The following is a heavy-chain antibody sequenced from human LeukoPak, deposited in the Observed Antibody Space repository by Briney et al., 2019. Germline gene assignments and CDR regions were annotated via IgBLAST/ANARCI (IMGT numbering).Heavy chain of an antibody. Sequence: GGSLRLSCAASGFTFNPYSMNWVRQAPGKGPEWVSSIDGISKSIHYTESVKGRFTVSRDNAKNSLYLQMNSLRAEDTAVYYCARLRDSGTWYYFDYWGQGTLVTVSS. CDR2: IDGISKSI. CDR3: ARLRDSGTWYYFDY. V-gene: IGHV3-21*01. CDR1: GFTFNPYS. J-gene: IGHJ4*02. D-gene: IGHD6-13*01.